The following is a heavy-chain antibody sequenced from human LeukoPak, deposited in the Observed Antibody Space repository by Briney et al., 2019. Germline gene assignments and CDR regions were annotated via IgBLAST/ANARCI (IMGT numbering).Heavy chain of an antibody. Sequence: GGSLRLSCAASGFTFSDYYMSWIRQAPGKGLEWVGFIRNKAFGETTQYAAPVKGRFTISRDDSKNIAYLQMNSLKTEDTAVYFCTRERALYGSGKDFDFWGQGTLVTVSS. V-gene: IGHV3-71*01. CDR2: IRNKAFGETT. J-gene: IGHJ4*02. CDR1: GFTFSDYY. CDR3: TRERALYGSGKDFDF. D-gene: IGHD3-10*01.